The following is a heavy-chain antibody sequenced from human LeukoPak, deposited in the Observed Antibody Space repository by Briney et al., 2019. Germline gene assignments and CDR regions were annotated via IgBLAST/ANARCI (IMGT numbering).Heavy chain of an antibody. CDR1: GFTPRNYQ. D-gene: IGHD3-22*01. Sequence: PGGSLRLSCTASGFTPRNYQMNWVRQAPGKGLEWVSYVSSSGTTIYYADSVKGRFIISGDDAKNSLYLQMNSLRAEDTAVYYCARGLGSGSYFDYWGRGTLVTVSS. J-gene: IGHJ4*02. CDR2: VSSSGTTI. CDR3: ARGLGSGSYFDY. V-gene: IGHV3-48*03.